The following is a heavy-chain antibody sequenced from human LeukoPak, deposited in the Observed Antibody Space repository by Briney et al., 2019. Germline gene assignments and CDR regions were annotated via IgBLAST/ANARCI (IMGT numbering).Heavy chain of an antibody. CDR3: ARAQLYGSGSPPSHWFDP. J-gene: IGHJ5*02. D-gene: IGHD3-10*01. CDR2: IYHSGST. CDR1: GGSISSGGYS. V-gene: IGHV4-30-2*01. Sequence: SQTLSLTCAVSGGSISSGGYSWSWIRQPPGKGLEWIGYIYHSGSTYYNPSLKSRVTISVDRSKNQFSLKLSSVTAADTAVYYCARAQLYGSGSPPSHWFDPWGQGTLVTVSS.